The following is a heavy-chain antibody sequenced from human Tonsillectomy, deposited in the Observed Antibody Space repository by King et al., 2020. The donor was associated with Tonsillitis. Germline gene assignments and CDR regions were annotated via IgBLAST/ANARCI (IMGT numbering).Heavy chain of an antibody. D-gene: IGHD3-3*01. J-gene: IGHJ3*02. Sequence: QLVQSGAEVKKPGESLKISCKGSGYSFTSYWIGCVRQMPGKGLEWMGIIYPGDSATRYSPSFQGQVTISADKSISTAYLQWSSLKASETAMYYCERRINYDFWSGYPFYAFDIWGQGTMVTVSS. V-gene: IGHV5-51*01. CDR3: ERRINYDFWSGYPFYAFDI. CDR2: IYPGDSAT. CDR1: GYSFTSYW.